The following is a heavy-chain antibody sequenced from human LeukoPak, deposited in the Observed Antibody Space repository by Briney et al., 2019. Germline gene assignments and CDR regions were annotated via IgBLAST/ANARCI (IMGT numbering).Heavy chain of an antibody. CDR2: INPSGAST. V-gene: IGHV1-46*01. D-gene: IGHD3-22*01. CDR3: ARGKVYDSSAYYEGDAFDI. J-gene: IGHJ3*02. Sequence: ASVKVSCKASGYTFTSYYVHWVRQAPGQGLECMGIINPSGASTSYAQKFQGRVTMTRDMSTSTVYMELSSLRSEDTAVYYCARGKVYDSSAYYEGDAFDIWGQGTMVTVSS. CDR1: GYTFTSYY.